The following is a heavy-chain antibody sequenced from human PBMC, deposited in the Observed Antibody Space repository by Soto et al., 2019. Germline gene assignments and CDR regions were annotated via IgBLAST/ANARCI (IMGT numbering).Heavy chain of an antibody. D-gene: IGHD4-4*01. CDR1: GYRFTSLD. CDR2: MEPSTGRT. Sequence: ASGKVSCKASGYRFTSLDINWVRQTAGQGLEWMGWMEPSTGRTGYAQKFQGRVTMTRDTSTSTVYMELSSLRSEDTAVYYCATYDYSNYGGLWGQGTLVTVSS. CDR3: ATYDYSNYGGL. V-gene: IGHV1-8*01. J-gene: IGHJ4*02.